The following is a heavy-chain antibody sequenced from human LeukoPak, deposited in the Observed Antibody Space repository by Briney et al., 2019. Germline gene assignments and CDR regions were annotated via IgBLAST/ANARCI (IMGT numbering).Heavy chain of an antibody. V-gene: IGHV4-39*07. Sequence: SETLSLTCTVSGGSISSSNYYWGWIRQTPGKGLEWIGSIYSSGSTYYNPSLKSPFTISVDTSKNQFSLKLSSVTAADTAIYYCASHYDILTGLAYFDYWGQGTLVTVSS. CDR3: ASHYDILTGLAYFDY. CDR1: GGSISSSNYY. J-gene: IGHJ4*02. CDR2: IYSSGST. D-gene: IGHD3-9*01.